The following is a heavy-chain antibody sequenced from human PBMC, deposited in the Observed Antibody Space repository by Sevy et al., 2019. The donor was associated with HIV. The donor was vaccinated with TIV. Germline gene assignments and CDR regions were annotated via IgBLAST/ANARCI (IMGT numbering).Heavy chain of an antibody. Sequence: SETLSLTCAVYGGSFSSYYWSWIRQPPGKGLEWIGEINHSGSTNYNPSLKSRVTISVDTSKNQFSLKLSSVTAADTAVYYCARGEVDDYDRVLYYYGMDVWGQGTTVTVSS. CDR3: ARGEVDDYDRVLYYYGMDV. CDR1: GGSFSSYY. CDR2: INHSGST. D-gene: IGHD4-17*01. J-gene: IGHJ6*02. V-gene: IGHV4-34*01.